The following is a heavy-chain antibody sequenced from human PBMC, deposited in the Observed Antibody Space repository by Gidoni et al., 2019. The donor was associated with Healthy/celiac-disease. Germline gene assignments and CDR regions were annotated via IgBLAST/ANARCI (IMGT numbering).Heavy chain of an antibody. CDR2: FDPEDGKT. CDR1: GYTLTELS. CDR3: ATGCRDGYNYLRYYFDY. V-gene: IGHV1-24*01. Sequence: QVQLVQSGAEVKKPGASVKVSCKVSGYTLTELSMHWVRQAPGKGLEWMGGFDPEDGKTIYAKKFQGRVTMTEDTSTDTAYMELSSLRSEDTAVYYCATGCRDGYNYLRYYFDYWGQGTLVTVSS. J-gene: IGHJ4*02. D-gene: IGHD5-12*01.